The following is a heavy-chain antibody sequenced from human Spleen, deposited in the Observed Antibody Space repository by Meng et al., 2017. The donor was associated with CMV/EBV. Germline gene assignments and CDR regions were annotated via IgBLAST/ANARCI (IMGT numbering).Heavy chain of an antibody. CDR1: GGSIYGYY. Sequence: SETLSLTCTVSGGSIYGYYWSWIRQPPGQGLEWIGYVYYSGSSNYNPSLGSRVTVSVDTSKTQVSLKLDSVTAADTAVYYCARSRSSWYDWFDPWGQGTLVTVSS. J-gene: IGHJ5*02. V-gene: IGHV4-59*01. D-gene: IGHD6-13*01. CDR3: ARSRSSWYDWFDP. CDR2: VYYSGSS.